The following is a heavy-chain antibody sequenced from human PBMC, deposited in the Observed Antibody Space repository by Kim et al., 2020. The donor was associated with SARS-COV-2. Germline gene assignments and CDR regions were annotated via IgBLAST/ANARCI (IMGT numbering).Heavy chain of an antibody. CDR1: GGSISSYY. V-gene: IGHV4-59*01. Sequence: SETLSLTCTVSGGSISSYYWSWIRQPPGKGLEWIGYIYNSGSTNYNPALKSRVTKSVDTSKNQCSLKLSTVTAADTAVYYCARGGSGYAHFYYFDYWGQGTLVTVSS. CDR3: ARGGSGYAHFYYFDY. D-gene: IGHD5-12*01. J-gene: IGHJ4*02. CDR2: IYNSGST.